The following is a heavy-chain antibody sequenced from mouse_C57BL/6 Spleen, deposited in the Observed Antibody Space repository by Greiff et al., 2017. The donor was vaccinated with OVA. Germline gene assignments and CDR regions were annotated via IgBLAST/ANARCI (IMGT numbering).Heavy chain of an antibody. Sequence: VQLQESGAELVRPGTSVKMSCKASGYTFTNYWIGWAKQRPGHGLEWIGDIYPGGGYTNYNEKFKGKATLTVDKSSSTAYMQLSSLTSEDSAVYYCAMPYYGSSYQYYFDYWGQGTTLTVSS. CDR1: GYTFTNYW. V-gene: IGHV1-63*01. D-gene: IGHD1-1*01. CDR2: IYPGGGYT. CDR3: AMPYYGSSYQYYFDY. J-gene: IGHJ2*01.